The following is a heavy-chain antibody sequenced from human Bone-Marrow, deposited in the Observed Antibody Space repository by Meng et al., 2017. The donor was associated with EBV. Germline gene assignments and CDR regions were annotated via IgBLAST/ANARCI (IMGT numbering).Heavy chain of an antibody. V-gene: IGHV3-43*01. J-gene: IGHJ4*02. CDR3: AVTTDSTSYYRFDS. Sequence: EVHLGESGGVVVQPGGSLRLSCAASGFTFDDYTMHWVRQPPGKGLEWISLITWDGGSTFYADSVEGRFTVSRDNSKNALYLEMTSLTAEDTAFYYCAVTTDSTSYYRFDSWGQGTLVTVSS. D-gene: IGHD2/OR15-2a*01. CDR2: ITWDGGST. CDR1: GFTFDDYT.